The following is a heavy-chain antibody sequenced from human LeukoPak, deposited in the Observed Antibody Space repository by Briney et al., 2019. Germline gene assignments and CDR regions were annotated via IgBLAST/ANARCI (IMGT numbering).Heavy chain of an antibody. J-gene: IGHJ5*02. D-gene: IGHD6-13*01. CDR3: GXVSSSWFDP. CDR1: GGSISSYY. V-gene: IGHV4-59*12. Sequence: CXVSGGSISSYYWSWIRQPPGKGLEWIGYIYDSGSTNYNPSLKSRVTISVDTSKNQFSLKLRSMTAADTAVYYCGXVSSSWFDPWGQGTLVTVSS. CDR2: IYDSGST.